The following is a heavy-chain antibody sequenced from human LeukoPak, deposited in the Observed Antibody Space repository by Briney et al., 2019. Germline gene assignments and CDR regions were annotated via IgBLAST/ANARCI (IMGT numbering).Heavy chain of an antibody. D-gene: IGHD2-2*01. Sequence: KISCKGSGYSFTSYWIAWVRQMPGKGVEWMGWMNPNSGNTGYAQKFQGRVTITRNTSISTAYMELSSLRSEDTAVYYCARFRGRYCSSTSCFQYFDYWGQGTLVTVSS. J-gene: IGHJ4*02. CDR2: MNPNSGNT. CDR3: ARFRGRYCSSTSCFQYFDY. CDR1: GYSFTSYW. V-gene: IGHV1-8*03.